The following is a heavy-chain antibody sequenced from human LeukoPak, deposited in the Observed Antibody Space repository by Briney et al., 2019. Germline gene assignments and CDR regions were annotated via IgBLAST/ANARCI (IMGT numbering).Heavy chain of an antibody. V-gene: IGHV3-21*06. J-gene: IGHJ4*02. CDR1: GFTFSSYS. Sequence: TTGGSLRLSCAASGFTFSSYSMNWVRQAPGKGLEWVASIGPTGSDRYHADSIKGRFTISRDNANNFLYLQMNSLRAEGTAVYYCATETNGRHYDYWGQGTLLTVSS. CDR3: ATETNGRHYDY. CDR2: IGPTGSDR. D-gene: IGHD1-14*01.